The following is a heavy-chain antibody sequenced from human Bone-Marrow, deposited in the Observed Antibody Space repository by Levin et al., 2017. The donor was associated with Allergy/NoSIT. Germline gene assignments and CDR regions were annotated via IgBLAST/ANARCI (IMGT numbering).Heavy chain of an antibody. CDR3: ATNSRGSSYGLHF. Sequence: SETLSLTCAVSGDSISSNNWWSWVRQAPGRGLEWIGEIHHKGNTNYNPSLRSRVTMSVDKSKNQFSLRLTSVTAADTAVFYCATNSRGSSYGLHFWGQGIQVTVSS. CDR2: IHHKGNT. V-gene: IGHV4-4*02. CDR1: GDSISSNNW. J-gene: IGHJ4*02. D-gene: IGHD5-18*01.